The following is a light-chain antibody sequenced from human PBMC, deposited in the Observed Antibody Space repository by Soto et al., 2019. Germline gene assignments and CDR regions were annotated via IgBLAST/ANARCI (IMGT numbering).Light chain of an antibody. Sequence: QSALTQPASVSGSPGQSITISCTGTSSDVGDYNYVSWYQQHPGKAPKFLIYDVSNRPSGVSNRFSGSKSGNTASLTISGLQAEDEDDYYCSSYTSTSTPYVFGTGTKVTVL. CDR1: SSDVGDYNY. CDR2: DVS. J-gene: IGLJ1*01. CDR3: SSYTSTSTPYV. V-gene: IGLV2-14*03.